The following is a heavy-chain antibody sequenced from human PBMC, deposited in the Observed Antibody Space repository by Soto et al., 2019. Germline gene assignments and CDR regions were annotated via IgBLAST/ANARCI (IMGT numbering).Heavy chain of an antibody. CDR2: IDGVSGTDT. CDR3: TTDDGHYYSGSAYPN. D-gene: IGHD3-10*01. V-gene: IGHV3-23*01. J-gene: IGHJ1*01. CDR1: GFNFRTHS. Sequence: XGSLSLSCAVSGFNFRTHSMNWVRQAPGKGLEWLSTIDGVSGTDTFYAESVKGRFTISTDTSKNIVFLQMNRLRAEDTAVYFCTTDDGHYYSGSAYPNWGRGALVTVSS.